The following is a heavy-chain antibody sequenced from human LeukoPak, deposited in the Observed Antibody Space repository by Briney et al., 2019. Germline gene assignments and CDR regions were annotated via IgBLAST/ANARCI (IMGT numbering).Heavy chain of an antibody. CDR3: ARGGYYYYYMDA. J-gene: IGHJ6*03. V-gene: IGHV1-8*01. Sequence: ASVKVSCKASGYTFTSYDINWVRQATGQGLEWMGWMNPNSGNTGYAQKFQGRVTMTRNTSISTAYMELSSLRSEDTAVYYCARGGYYYYYMDAWGKGTTVTISS. CDR1: GYTFTSYD. CDR2: MNPNSGNT.